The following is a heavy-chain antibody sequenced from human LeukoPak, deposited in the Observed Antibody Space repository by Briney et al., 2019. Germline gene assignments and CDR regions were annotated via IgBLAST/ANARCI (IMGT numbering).Heavy chain of an antibody. CDR2: INPNSGGT. CDR3: VRGMIVGATRSDFGY. CDR1: GYTFTGYY. V-gene: IGHV1-2*02. D-gene: IGHD1-26*01. J-gene: IGHJ4*02. Sequence: ASVKVSCKASGYTFTGYYMHWVRQAPGQGLEWMGWINPNSGGTNYAQKFQGRVTMTRDTSISTAYMELSRLRSDDTAVYYCVRGMIVGATRSDFGYWGQGTLVTVSS.